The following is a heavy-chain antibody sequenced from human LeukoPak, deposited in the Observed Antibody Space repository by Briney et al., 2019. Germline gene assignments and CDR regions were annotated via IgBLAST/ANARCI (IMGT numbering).Heavy chain of an antibody. CDR3: AKGGAYYYDSSGYFGM. CDR2: ISGSGGST. D-gene: IGHD3-22*01. CDR1: GFILNNYW. V-gene: IGHV3-23*01. Sequence: GGSLRLSCAASGFILNNYWMNWVRQAPGKGLEWVSAISGSGGSTYYADSVKGRFTISRDNSKNTLYLQMNSLRAEDTAIYFCAKGGAYYYDSSGYFGMWGQGTKVTVSS. J-gene: IGHJ3*02.